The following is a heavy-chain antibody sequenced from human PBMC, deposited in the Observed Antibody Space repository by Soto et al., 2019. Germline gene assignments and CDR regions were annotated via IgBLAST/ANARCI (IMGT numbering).Heavy chain of an antibody. Sequence: GGSLRLSCSASGFSFSSYAMHWVRQTPGKGLEYVSAISPQGGSTYYADSVKGRFTISRDDSKNTVYLQMSSLRPDDTAVYYCVNMMIARGAFDFWGQGTLVTVSS. CDR1: GFSFSSYA. V-gene: IGHV3-64D*06. CDR2: ISPQGGST. D-gene: IGHD2-21*01. J-gene: IGHJ4*02. CDR3: VNMMIARGAFDF.